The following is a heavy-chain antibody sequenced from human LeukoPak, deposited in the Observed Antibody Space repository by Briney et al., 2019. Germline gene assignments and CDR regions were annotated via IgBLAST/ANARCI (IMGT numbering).Heavy chain of an antibody. J-gene: IGHJ4*02. CDR2: INYSGRT. CDR3: ASSLAIWGNYFDY. D-gene: IGHD3-16*01. Sequence: PSETLSLTSTVSGGSISSYYGSWIRHPPGNGLGWFGYINYSGRTNYNPSLKSRVTISVDTSKNQFSLKLSSVTAEDTAVYYCASSLAIWGNYFDYWGQGTLVTVSS. V-gene: IGHV4-59*01. CDR1: GGSISSYY.